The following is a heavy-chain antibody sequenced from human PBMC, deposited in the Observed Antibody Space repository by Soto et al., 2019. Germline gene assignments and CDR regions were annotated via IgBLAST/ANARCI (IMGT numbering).Heavy chain of an antibody. CDR2: MNPNSGNT. CDR1: GYTFTSYD. Sequence: ASVKVSCKASGYTFTSYDINWVRQATGQGLEWMGWMNPNSGNTGYAQKFQGRVTMTRNTSISTAYMELSSLRSEDTAVYYCAIFWASSSSGHSCIDSWGQGPLVTVSS. CDR3: AIFWASSSSGHSCIDS. J-gene: IGHJ5*01. D-gene: IGHD6-6*01. V-gene: IGHV1-8*01.